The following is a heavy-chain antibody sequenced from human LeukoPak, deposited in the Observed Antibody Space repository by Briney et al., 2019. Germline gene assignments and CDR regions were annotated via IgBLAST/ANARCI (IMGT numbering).Heavy chain of an antibody. D-gene: IGHD4-17*01. V-gene: IGHV1-3*01. CDR2: INAGNGNT. CDR1: GYTFTSYA. Sequence: ASVKVSCKASGYTFTSYAMHWVRQAPGQRLEWMGWINAGNGNTKYSQKFQGRVTITRDTSASTAYMELSSLRSEDTAVYYCAREGVYGDYNGDRRWFDPRGQGTLVTVSS. J-gene: IGHJ5*02. CDR3: AREGVYGDYNGDRRWFDP.